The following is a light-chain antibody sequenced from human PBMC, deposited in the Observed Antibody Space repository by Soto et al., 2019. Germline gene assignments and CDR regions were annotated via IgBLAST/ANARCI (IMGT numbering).Light chain of an antibody. Sequence: SVLTQPASVSGSPGQWSTISCTGTSSDVGSYNLVSWYQQHPGKAPKLMIYEVSKRPSGVSNRFSGSKSGNTASLTISGLQAEDEADYYCCSYAGSSTPYVFGTGTKVTVL. V-gene: IGLV2-23*02. CDR3: CSYAGSSTPYV. CDR1: SSDVGSYNL. CDR2: EVS. J-gene: IGLJ1*01.